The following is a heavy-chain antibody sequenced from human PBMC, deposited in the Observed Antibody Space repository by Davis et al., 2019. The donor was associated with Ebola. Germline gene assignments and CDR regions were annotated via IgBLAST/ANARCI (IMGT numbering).Heavy chain of an antibody. CDR1: GGSIRSAGHY. CDR3: AVTRFDFWTGYYAYFDY. V-gene: IGHV4-61*03. J-gene: IGHJ4*02. CDR2: VYYSGTT. Sequence: SETLSLTCTVSGGSIRSAGHYWSWIRQHPGKGLEWIGNVYYSGTTNFNPSLRSRVTISLDTLSNHFSLKLSSVTAADTAVYFCAVTRFDFWTGYYAYFDYWGQGTLVTVSS. D-gene: IGHD3/OR15-3a*01.